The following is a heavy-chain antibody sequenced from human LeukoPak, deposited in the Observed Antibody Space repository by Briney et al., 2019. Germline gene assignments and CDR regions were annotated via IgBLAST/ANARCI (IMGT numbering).Heavy chain of an antibody. J-gene: IGHJ5*02. CDR1: GGSISSGGYY. V-gene: IGHV4-30-2*01. CDR3: ARAPGYCSSTSCYPWFDP. D-gene: IGHD2-2*03. Sequence: SGTPSLTCTVSGGSISSGGYYWSWIRQPPGKGLEWIGYIYHSGSTYYNPSLKSRVTISVDRSKNQFSLKLSSVTAADTAVYYCARAPGYCSSTSCYPWFDPWGQGTLVTVSS. CDR2: IYHSGST.